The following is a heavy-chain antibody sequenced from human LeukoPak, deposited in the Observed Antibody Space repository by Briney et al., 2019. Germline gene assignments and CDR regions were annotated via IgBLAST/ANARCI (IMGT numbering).Heavy chain of an antibody. V-gene: IGHV3-23*01. D-gene: IGHD3-16*01. CDR2: ISGSGGST. Sequence: GGSLRLSCAASGFTFSSYGMSWVRQAPGKGLEWVSVISGSGGSTYNADSVKGRFTISRDNSKNTLYLQMNSLRAEDTAVYYCAKDRNPGRFGYYFDFWGQGTLVTVSS. CDR3: AKDRNPGRFGYYFDF. J-gene: IGHJ4*02. CDR1: GFTFSSYG.